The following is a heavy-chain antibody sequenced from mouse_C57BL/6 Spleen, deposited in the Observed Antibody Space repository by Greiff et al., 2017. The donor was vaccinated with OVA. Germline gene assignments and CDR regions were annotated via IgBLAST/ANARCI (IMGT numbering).Heavy chain of an antibody. J-gene: IGHJ2*01. CDR1: GYTFTDHT. D-gene: IGHD1-1*01. CDR3: ATPLGGGSSYDLDY. CDR2: IYPRDGST. V-gene: IGHV1-78*01. Sequence: VKVVESDAELVKPGASVKISCKVSGYTFTDHTIHWMKQRPEQGLEWIGYIYPRDGSTKYNEKFKGKATLTADKASSTAYMQLNSLTSEDSAVYFCATPLGGGSSYDLDYWGQGTTLTVSS.